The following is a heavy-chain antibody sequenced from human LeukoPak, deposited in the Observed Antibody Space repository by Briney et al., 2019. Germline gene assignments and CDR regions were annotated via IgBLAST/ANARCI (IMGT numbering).Heavy chain of an antibody. J-gene: IGHJ4*02. Sequence: SETLSLTCAVYGGSFSGYYWSWIRQPPGKGLEWLGEINHSGSTYYNPSLKSRVTISVDTSKNQFSLKLSSVTAADTAVFYCARRTTVTIPFGYWGQGTLVTVSS. CDR3: ARRTTVTIPFGY. D-gene: IGHD4-11*01. CDR2: INHSGST. CDR1: GGSFSGYY. V-gene: IGHV4-34*01.